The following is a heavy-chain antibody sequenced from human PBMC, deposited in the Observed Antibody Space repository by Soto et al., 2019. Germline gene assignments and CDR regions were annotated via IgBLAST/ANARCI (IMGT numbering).Heavy chain of an antibody. D-gene: IGHD2-2*01. V-gene: IGHV4-39*07. CDR3: ARPSVKHQLLKYYYYYYYMDV. CDR1: GGSISSSSYY. Sequence: SETLSLTCTVSGGSISSSSYYWGWIRQPPGKGLEWIGRINHSGSTYYNPSLKSRVTISVDTSKNQFSLKLSSVTAADTAVYYCARPSVKHQLLKYYYYYYYMDVWGKGTTVTVSS. CDR2: INHSGST. J-gene: IGHJ6*03.